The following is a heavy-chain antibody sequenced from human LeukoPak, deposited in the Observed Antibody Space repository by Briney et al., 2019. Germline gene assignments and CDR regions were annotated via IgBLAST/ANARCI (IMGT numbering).Heavy chain of an antibody. Sequence: GGSLRLSCVASGFTFNSYWMSWVRQAPGKGLEWVANLKHDGSESYYVDSVKGRFTISRDNAKNSLYLQMSSLRAEDTAVYYCAELGITMIGGVWGKGTTVTISS. CDR3: AELGITMIGGV. CDR2: LKHDGSES. CDR1: GFTFNSYW. J-gene: IGHJ6*04. V-gene: IGHV3-7*01. D-gene: IGHD3-10*02.